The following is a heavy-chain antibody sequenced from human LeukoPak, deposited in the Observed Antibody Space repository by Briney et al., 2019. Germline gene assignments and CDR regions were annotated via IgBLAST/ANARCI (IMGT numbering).Heavy chain of an antibody. Sequence: PSETLSLTCAVSSYSINSGYYWGWIRQPPGKGLEWIGSIYHSGSTYYNPSLKSRVTISVDTSKNQFSLKLSSVTAADTAVYYCARRTYGFSPIDYWGQGTLVTVSS. D-gene: IGHD3-10*01. V-gene: IGHV4-38-2*01. CDR2: IYHSGST. J-gene: IGHJ4*02. CDR3: ARRTYGFSPIDY. CDR1: SYSINSGYY.